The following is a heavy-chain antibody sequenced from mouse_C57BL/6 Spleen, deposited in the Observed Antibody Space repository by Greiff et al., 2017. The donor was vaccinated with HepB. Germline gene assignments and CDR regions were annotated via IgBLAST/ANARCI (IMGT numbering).Heavy chain of an antibody. CDR3: TTTYYSNPWFAY. J-gene: IGHJ3*01. CDR2: IDHENGDT. V-gene: IGHV14-4*01. D-gene: IGHD2-5*01. CDR1: GFNIKDDY. Sequence: VQLQQSGAELVRPGASVKLSCTASGFNIKDDYMHWVKQRPEQGLEWIGWIDHENGDTDYASKFQGKTTITADTTSNTAYLQLSSLTSEDAAFYYCTTTYYSNPWFAYWGQGTLVTVSA.